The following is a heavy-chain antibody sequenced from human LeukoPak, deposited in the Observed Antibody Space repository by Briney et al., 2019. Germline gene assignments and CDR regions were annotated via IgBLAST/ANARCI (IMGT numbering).Heavy chain of an antibody. V-gene: IGHV3-23*01. CDR3: ANEIRPNDY. J-gene: IGHJ4*02. CDR2: ISISGSKT. D-gene: IGHD4-17*01. CDR1: EFDFSSHA. Sequence: GGSLRLSCAASEFDFSSHAMTWVRQAPGKGLEWVSAISISGSKTNYADSVKGRFTISRDNSKNTLYLQMNSLRAEDTAVYYCANEIRPNDYWGQGTQVTVPS.